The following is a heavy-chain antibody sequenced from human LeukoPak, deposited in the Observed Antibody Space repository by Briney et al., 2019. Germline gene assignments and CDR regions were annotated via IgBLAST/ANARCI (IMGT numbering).Heavy chain of an antibody. V-gene: IGHV3-53*01. D-gene: IGHD3-3*01. Sequence: GGSLRLSCATSGFTFSNYWMSWVRRAPGKGLEWVSVIYSGGSTYYADSVKGRFTISRDNSKNTLYLQMNSLRAEDTAVYYCASLGWSGYPEAVDYWGQGTLVTVSS. CDR3: ASLGWSGYPEAVDY. CDR1: GFTFSNYW. CDR2: IYSGGST. J-gene: IGHJ4*02.